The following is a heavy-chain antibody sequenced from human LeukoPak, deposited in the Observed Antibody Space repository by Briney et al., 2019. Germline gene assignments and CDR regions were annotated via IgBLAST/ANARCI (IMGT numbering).Heavy chain of an antibody. CDR1: GFIFSRYD. D-gene: IGHD3-22*01. Sequence: GGSLRLSWAASGFIFSRYDMSWVRQPPEEGLEWVSTISFAGDKTAYTDSVKGRFIISRDNSKNTVYLQMNRLRAEDTAVYYCAKRRASDGSGYRAFEFWGQGTLVTVSS. CDR3: AKRRASDGSGYRAFEF. J-gene: IGHJ4*02. CDR2: ISFAGDKT. V-gene: IGHV3-23*01.